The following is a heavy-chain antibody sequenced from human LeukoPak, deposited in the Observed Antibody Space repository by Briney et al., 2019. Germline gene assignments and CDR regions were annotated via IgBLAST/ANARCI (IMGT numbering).Heavy chain of an antibody. J-gene: IGHJ5*02. Sequence: PSPTLSPTRAVYGGSFSGSYSSSIRHPPGNRLDWIGEINHTGSTNYNPSLKSRVTISVDMSKNQFSLKLSSVTAADTAVYYRASGDYYDSSGYRIPINWFDPWGQGTLVTVSS. V-gene: IGHV4-34*01. D-gene: IGHD3-22*01. CDR1: GGSFSGSY. CDR2: INHTGST. CDR3: ASGDYYDSSGYRIPINWFDP.